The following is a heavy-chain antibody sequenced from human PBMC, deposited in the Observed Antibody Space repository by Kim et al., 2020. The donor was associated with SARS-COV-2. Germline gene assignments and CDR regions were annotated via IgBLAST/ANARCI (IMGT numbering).Heavy chain of an antibody. J-gene: IGHJ6*02. Sequence: RTYYADSWEGRFTISRQNSKNPLYLQMNSLGAGDTAGYYWARAGPRWGDVWGQGTTVTVSS. D-gene: IGHD3-16*01. V-gene: IGHV3-53*04. CDR2: RT. CDR3: ARAGPRWGDV.